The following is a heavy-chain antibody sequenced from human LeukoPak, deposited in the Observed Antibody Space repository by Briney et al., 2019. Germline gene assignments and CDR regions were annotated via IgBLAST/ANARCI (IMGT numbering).Heavy chain of an antibody. CDR2: ISAYNGNT. CDR3: ARGRSSRYEGNWFDP. J-gene: IGHJ5*02. D-gene: IGHD6-13*01. V-gene: IGHV1-18*01. Sequence: ASVKVSCKASGYTFTSYGISWVRQAPGQGLEWMGWISAYNGNTNYAQKLQGRVTMTTDTSTSTAYMELRSLRSDDTAVYYCARGRSSRYEGNWFDPWGQGTLVTVSS. CDR1: GYTFTSYG.